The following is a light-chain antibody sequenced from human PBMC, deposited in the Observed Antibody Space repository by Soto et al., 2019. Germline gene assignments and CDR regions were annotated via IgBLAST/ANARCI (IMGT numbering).Light chain of an antibody. CDR2: EVS. J-gene: IGLJ2*01. CDR3: SSYTSSSTHVV. CDR1: SSDVGGYNY. V-gene: IGLV2-14*01. Sequence: QSALTPPASVSGSPGKSITISCTGTSSDVGGYNYVSWYQQHPGKAPKLMIYEVSNRPSGVSNRFSGSKSGNTASLTISGLQAEDEADYYCSSYTSSSTHVVFGGGTQLTVL.